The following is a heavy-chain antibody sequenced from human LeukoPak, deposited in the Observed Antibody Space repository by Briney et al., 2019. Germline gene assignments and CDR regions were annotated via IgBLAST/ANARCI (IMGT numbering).Heavy chain of an antibody. CDR3: AMGNCSSTSCPGGRYFDY. CDR1: GGTFSSYA. D-gene: IGHD2-2*01. CDR2: IIPILGIA. Sequence: ASVKVSCKASGGTFSSYAISWVRQAPGQGLEWMGRIIPILGIANYAQKFQGRVTITADKSTTTAYMELRSLRSEDTAVYYCAMGNCSSTSCPGGRYFDYWGQGTLVTVSS. J-gene: IGHJ4*02. V-gene: IGHV1-69*04.